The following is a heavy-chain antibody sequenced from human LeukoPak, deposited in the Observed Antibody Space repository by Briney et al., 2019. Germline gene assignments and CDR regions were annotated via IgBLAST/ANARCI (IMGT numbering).Heavy chain of an antibody. V-gene: IGHV3-23*01. Sequence: GGSLRLSCAASGFTLSTYAMSWVRQTPGKGLEWVAATSSSDAGTYHADSVRGRFTISRHNSKNTVYLQMSSLRVEDTAVYYCAKDRSIGTYYTFDQWGQGTLVTVSS. CDR3: AKDRSIGTYYTFDQ. CDR1: GFTLSTYA. J-gene: IGHJ4*02. CDR2: TSSSDAGT. D-gene: IGHD1-26*01.